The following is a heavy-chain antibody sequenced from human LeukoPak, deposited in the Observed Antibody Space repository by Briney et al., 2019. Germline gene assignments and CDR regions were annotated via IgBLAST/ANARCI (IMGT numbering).Heavy chain of an antibody. D-gene: IGHD6-13*01. CDR3: ARGSWGRYFDY. J-gene: IGHJ4*02. V-gene: IGHV3-21*01. Sequence: PGGSLRLSCAASGFTFSSYSMNWVRQAPGTGLEWVSSISSSSSYIYYADSVKGRFTISRDNAKNSLYLQMNSLRAEDTAVYYRARGSWGRYFDYWGQGTLVTVSS. CDR2: ISSSSSYI. CDR1: GFTFSSYS.